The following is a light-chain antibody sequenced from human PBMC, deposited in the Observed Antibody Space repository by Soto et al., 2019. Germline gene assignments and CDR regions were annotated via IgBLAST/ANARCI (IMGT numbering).Light chain of an antibody. CDR3: LQDYNCPWA. V-gene: IGKV1-6*01. CDR2: GAS. J-gene: IGKJ1*01. Sequence: IQMTQSPSSLSASVGDRVTISCRASQGIRSDLAWYQQKPGKVPKLLIYGASKLESGVPSRFSGSGFGTDSTLPISSLQPEAFATSYCLQDYNCPWAFGQGTKVEIK. CDR1: QGIRSD.